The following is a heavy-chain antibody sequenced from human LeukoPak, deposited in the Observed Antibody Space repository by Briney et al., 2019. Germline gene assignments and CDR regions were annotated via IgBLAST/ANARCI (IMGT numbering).Heavy chain of an antibody. CDR3: ARESGAPPLRGLDI. CDR1: GFTFSNHN. D-gene: IGHD4-17*01. Sequence: PGWSLRLSCAASGFTFSNHNMNWVRQAPGKGLKWVSYISISSSIIYYADSVKGRFTISRDNAKNSLYLQMNSLRDEDTAVYYCARESGAPPLRGLDIWGQGTMVTVSS. J-gene: IGHJ3*02. CDR2: ISISSSII. V-gene: IGHV3-48*02.